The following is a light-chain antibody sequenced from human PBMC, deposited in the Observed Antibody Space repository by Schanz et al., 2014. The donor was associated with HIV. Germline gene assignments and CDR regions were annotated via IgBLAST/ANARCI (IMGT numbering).Light chain of an antibody. CDR2: EVN. V-gene: IGLV2-8*01. CDR3: SSFAGNNKLL. Sequence: QSALTQLPSASGSPGQSVTLSCTGTSSDVGDYNYVSWYQQHPGKAPKVMIYEVNKRPSGVPDRFSGSKSGNTASLTVSGLQADDEADYYCSSFAGNNKLLFGGGTKLTVL. CDR1: SSDVGDYNY. J-gene: IGLJ2*01.